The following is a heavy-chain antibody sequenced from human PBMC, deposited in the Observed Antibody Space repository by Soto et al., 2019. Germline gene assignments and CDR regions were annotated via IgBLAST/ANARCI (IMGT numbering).Heavy chain of an antibody. V-gene: IGHV1-69*02. CDR2: IIPILGIA. CDR3: ARYGAHWYFDL. D-gene: IGHD3-10*01. CDR1: GGTFSSYT. J-gene: IGHJ2*01. Sequence: QVQLVQSGAEVKKPGSSVKVSCKASGGTFSSYTISWVRQAPGQGLEWMGRIIPILGIANYAQKFQGRVTITADKSTSTAYMELSSLRSEDTGVYYCARYGAHWYFDLWGRGTLVTVSS.